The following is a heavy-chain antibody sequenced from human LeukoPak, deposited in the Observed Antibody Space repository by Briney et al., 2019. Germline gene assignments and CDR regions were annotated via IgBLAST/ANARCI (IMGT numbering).Heavy chain of an antibody. CDR1: GGSISSYY. Sequence: SETLSLTCTVSGGSISSYYWSWIRQPPGKGLEWIGEINHSGSTNYNPSLKSRVTISVDTSKNQFSLKLTSVTAADTAVYYCARAPPVTAAKGSFDYWGQGTLVTVSS. V-gene: IGHV4-34*01. CDR3: ARAPPVTAAKGSFDY. CDR2: INHSGST. D-gene: IGHD2-2*01. J-gene: IGHJ4*02.